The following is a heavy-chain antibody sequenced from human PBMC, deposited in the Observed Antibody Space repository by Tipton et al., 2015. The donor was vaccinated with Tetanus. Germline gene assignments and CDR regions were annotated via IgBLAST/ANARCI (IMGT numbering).Heavy chain of an antibody. V-gene: IGHV4-39*01. Sequence: TLSLTCTVSGGSINSGTYSWGWIRQPPGKGLEWIGSVYNSGGTYYNPSLKSRVTISVDTSKNQFSLKLSSVTAADTAAYYCARLREVVSRSGWALDYWGQGILVTVSS. CDR3: ARLREVVSRSGWALDY. CDR1: GGSINSGTYS. J-gene: IGHJ4*02. D-gene: IGHD5/OR15-5a*01. CDR2: VYNSGGT.